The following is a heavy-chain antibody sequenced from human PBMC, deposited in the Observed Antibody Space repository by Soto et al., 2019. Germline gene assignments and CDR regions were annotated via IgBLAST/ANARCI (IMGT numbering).Heavy chain of an antibody. CDR1: GYTFTSYD. Sequence: QVQLVQSGAEVKKPGASVKVSCKASGYTFTSYDINWVRQATGQGLEWMGWMNPNSGNTGYAQKFQGRVTMTRNTSISTAYMELSSLRSEDTAVYYCARVGSEWLDYYCYGMDVWGQGTTVTVSS. CDR2: MNPNSGNT. V-gene: IGHV1-8*01. D-gene: IGHD3-3*01. CDR3: ARVGSEWLDYYCYGMDV. J-gene: IGHJ6*02.